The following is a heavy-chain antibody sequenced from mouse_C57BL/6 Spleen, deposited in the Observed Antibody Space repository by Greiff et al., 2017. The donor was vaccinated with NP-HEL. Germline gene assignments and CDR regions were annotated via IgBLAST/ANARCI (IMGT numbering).Heavy chain of an antibody. CDR1: GYTFTSYW. Sequence: VQLQQSGPVLARPGASVKMSCKTSGYTFTSYWMHWVKQRHGQGLEWIGAIYPGNSDTSYNQKFKGKAKLTAVTSASTAYMGLSSLTNEDSAVYYCTREVITTVVVRPFAYWGQGTLVTVSA. CDR2: IYPGNSDT. D-gene: IGHD1-1*01. CDR3: TREVITTVVVRPFAY. J-gene: IGHJ3*01. V-gene: IGHV1-5*01.